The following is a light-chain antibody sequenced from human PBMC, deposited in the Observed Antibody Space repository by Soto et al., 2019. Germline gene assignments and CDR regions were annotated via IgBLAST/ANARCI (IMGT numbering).Light chain of an antibody. Sequence: IQLTQSPTTLPASVGDRVTLTCRASESISNWLAWYQQRPGTAPKLLIYHASILETAVPSRFSVNGSGTEFTLTISSLQPGDFATYYCQQYRTYSFGQGSRVEIK. CDR1: ESISNW. CDR2: HAS. CDR3: QQYRTYS. V-gene: IGKV1-5*01. J-gene: IGKJ1*01.